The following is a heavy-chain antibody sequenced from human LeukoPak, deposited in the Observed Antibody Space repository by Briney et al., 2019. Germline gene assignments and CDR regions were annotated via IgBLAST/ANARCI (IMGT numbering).Heavy chain of an antibody. D-gene: IGHD5-18*01. Sequence: GGSLRLSCAASGFTFSSYSMNWVRQAPGKGLEWVSSISSSSSYIYYADSVKGRFTISRDNAKNSLYLQMNSLRAEDTAVYYCARNPRGYSYANYPNWGQGTLVTVSS. J-gene: IGHJ4*02. CDR3: ARNPRGYSYANYPN. CDR2: ISSSSSYI. V-gene: IGHV3-21*01. CDR1: GFTFSSYS.